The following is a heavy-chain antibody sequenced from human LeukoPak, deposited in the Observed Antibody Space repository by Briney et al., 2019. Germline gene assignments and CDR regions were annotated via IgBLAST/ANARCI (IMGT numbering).Heavy chain of an antibody. CDR1: GGSFSGYY. J-gene: IGHJ4*02. Sequence: SEILSLTCAVYGGSFSGYYWSWMRQPPGKGLEWIGEINHSGSTNYNPSLKSRVTISVDTSKNQFSLKLSSVTAADTAVYYCARVGEGDYWGQGTLVTVSS. D-gene: IGHD3-16*01. V-gene: IGHV4-34*01. CDR2: INHSGST. CDR3: ARVGEGDY.